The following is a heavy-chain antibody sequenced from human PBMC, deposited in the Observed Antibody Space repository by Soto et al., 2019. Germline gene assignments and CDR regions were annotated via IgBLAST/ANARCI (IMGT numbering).Heavy chain of an antibody. CDR3: ARDTPGYTAFDI. CDR1: GFTFSSYA. V-gene: IGHV3-30-3*01. J-gene: IGHJ3*02. D-gene: IGHD5-12*01. CDR2: ISYDGSNK. Sequence: GALRLSCAASGFTFSSYAMHWVRQAPGKGLEWVAVISYDGSNKYYADSVKGRFTISRDNSKNTLYLQMNSLRAEDTAVYYCARDTPGYTAFDIWGQGTMVTVSS.